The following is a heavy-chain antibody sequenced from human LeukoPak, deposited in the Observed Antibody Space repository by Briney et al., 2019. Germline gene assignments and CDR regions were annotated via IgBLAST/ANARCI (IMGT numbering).Heavy chain of an antibody. CDR1: GGSISSYY. CDR2: IYYSGST. CDR3: ARVLSGYDPIPDP. J-gene: IGHJ5*02. D-gene: IGHD5-12*01. V-gene: IGHV4-59*01. Sequence: PSETLSHTCTVSGGSISSYYWSWIRQPPGKGLEWIGYIYYSGSTNYNPSLKSRVTISVDTSKNQFSLKLSSVTAADTAVYYCARVLSGYDPIPDPWGQGTLVTVSS.